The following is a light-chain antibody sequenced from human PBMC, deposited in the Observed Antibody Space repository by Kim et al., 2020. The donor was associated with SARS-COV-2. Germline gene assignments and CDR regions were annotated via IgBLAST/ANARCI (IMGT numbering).Light chain of an antibody. CDR3: QQSYSTPLT. Sequence: AAVGDRVTITCRASQSISSYLNWYQQKPGKAPKLLIYAASSLQSGVPSRFSGSGSGTDFTLTISSLQPEDFATYYCQQSYSTPLTFGGGTKVDSK. CDR2: AAS. J-gene: IGKJ4*01. V-gene: IGKV1-39*01. CDR1: QSISSY.